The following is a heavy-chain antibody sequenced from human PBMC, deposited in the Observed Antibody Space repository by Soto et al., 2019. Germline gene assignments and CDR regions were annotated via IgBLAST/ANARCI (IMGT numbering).Heavy chain of an antibody. J-gene: IGHJ4*02. CDR1: GFTFVMYA. D-gene: IGHD3-10*01. Sequence: DSVQVSCKASGFTFVMYAIHWVRQAPGQGLEWMAWINAGNGHTTYSQKFQGRVTITRDTSARTVYMELRSLRFEDTATYYCARAGWFAEGYFDCWGQGNPVTVSS. CDR3: ARAGWFAEGYFDC. CDR2: INAGNGHT. V-gene: IGHV1-3*01.